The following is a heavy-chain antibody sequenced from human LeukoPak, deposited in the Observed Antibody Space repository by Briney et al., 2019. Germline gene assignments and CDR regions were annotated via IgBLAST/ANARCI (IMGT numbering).Heavy chain of an antibody. CDR1: GFTFRDA. V-gene: IGHV3-23*01. J-gene: IGHJ4*02. D-gene: IGHD4-17*01. CDR2: VTGSGANS. Sequence: GRSLRLSCAASGFTFRDAWMNWVRQAPGKGLEWVSAVTGSGANSYYADSVKGRFTVSRDNSKNMVYLQMSSLRAEDTALYYCAKSDYGYYFDSWGQGTLVTVSS. CDR3: AKSDYGYYFDS.